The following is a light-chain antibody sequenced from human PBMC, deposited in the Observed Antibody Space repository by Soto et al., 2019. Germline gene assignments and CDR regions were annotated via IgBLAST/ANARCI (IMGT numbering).Light chain of an antibody. CDR3: QQYYSTPWT. CDR1: QSLLHSSDNRNY. CDR2: WAS. Sequence: EIVMAQFPETLAVSVGERATIKCRSSQSLLHSSDNRNYLTRYQQKPGQPPKLLIYWASTRHSGVPDRFSGSGSGTDFTLTINSLQAEDVAVYYCQQYYSTPWTFGQGTKVEIK. J-gene: IGKJ1*01. V-gene: IGKV4-1*01.